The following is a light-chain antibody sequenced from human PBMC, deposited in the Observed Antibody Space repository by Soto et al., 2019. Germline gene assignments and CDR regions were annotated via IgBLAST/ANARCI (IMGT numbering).Light chain of an antibody. Sequence: DIQMTQSPSTLSASVGDRVTITCRASQSISSWLAWYQQKPGKAPKLLIYDASTLESGVPSRFSGSGSGTEFTLTITSLQPDDFATYYCQQYNVYSPWTSGQGTKVDIK. CDR1: QSISSW. CDR3: QQYNVYSPWT. J-gene: IGKJ1*01. CDR2: DAS. V-gene: IGKV1-5*01.